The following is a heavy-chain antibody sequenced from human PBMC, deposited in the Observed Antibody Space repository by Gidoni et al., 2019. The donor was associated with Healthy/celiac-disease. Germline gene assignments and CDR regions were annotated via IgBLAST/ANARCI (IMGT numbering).Heavy chain of an antibody. CDR2: ISYDGSNK. J-gene: IGHJ4*02. Sequence: QVQLVESGGGVVQPGRSLRLSCAASGFTFSSYAMHWVRQAPAKGLEWVAVISYDGSNKYYADSVKGRFTISRDNSKNTLYLQMNSLRAEDTAVYYCARAWREDDYGDYGPFDYWGQGTLVTVSS. CDR1: GFTFSSYA. D-gene: IGHD4-17*01. V-gene: IGHV3-30-3*01. CDR3: ARAWREDDYGDYGPFDY.